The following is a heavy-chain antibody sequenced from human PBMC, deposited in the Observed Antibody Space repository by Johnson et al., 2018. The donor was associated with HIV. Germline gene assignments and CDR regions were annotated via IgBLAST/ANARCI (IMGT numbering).Heavy chain of an antibody. D-gene: IGHD3-22*01. V-gene: IGHV3-11*04. J-gene: IGHJ3*02. CDR3: ARDRGYWDAFDI. CDR1: GFTFSDYY. CDR2: ISSSGGTI. Sequence: QVQLVESGGGLVKPGGSLRLSCAASGFTFSDYYMSSIRQTPGKGLEWVSYISSSGGTIYYADSVKGRFSISRDNAKNSLYLQMNSLRAEDTAVYYCARDRGYWDAFDIWGQGTMVTVSS.